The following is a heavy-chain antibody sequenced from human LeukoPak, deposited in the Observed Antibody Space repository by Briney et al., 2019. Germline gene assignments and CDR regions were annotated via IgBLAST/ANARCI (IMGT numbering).Heavy chain of an antibody. CDR3: ASGVVAATPSAFDI. D-gene: IGHD2-15*01. CDR2: ISSSSSTI. CDR1: GFTFSSYS. Sequence: GGSLRLSCAASGFTFSSYSMNWVRQAPGKGLEWVSYISSSSSTIYYADSVKGRFTISRDNAKNSLYLQMNSLRDEDTAVYYCASGVVAATPSAFDIWGQGTMVTVSS. J-gene: IGHJ3*02. V-gene: IGHV3-48*02.